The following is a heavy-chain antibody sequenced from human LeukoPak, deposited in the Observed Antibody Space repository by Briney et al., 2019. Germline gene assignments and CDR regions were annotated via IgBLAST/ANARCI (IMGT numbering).Heavy chain of an antibody. CDR3: ATSPSVTHTRDP. V-gene: IGHV1-2*02. Sequence: ASVKVSCKASGYGFSDVYFNWVRQAPGQGLEWMGWINPHSGATNYAQRFQGRVSMDASIDTAYMELSRLTSDDTAVYYCATSPSVTHTRDPWGQGTLATVSS. D-gene: IGHD5/OR15-5a*01. J-gene: IGHJ5*02. CDR2: INPHSGAT. CDR1: GYGFSDVY.